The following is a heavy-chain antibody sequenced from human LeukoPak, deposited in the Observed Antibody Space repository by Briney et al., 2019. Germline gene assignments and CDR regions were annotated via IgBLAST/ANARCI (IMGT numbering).Heavy chain of an antibody. D-gene: IGHD3-22*01. CDR1: GFTFSSYW. Sequence: GGSLSLSCAASGFTFSSYWMHWVRQAPGKGLVWVSRINSDGSSTSYADSVKGRFTISRGNAKNTLYLQMNSLRAEDTAVYYCASIVDSSGYYLNSGHYWGQGTLVTVSS. CDR2: INSDGSST. CDR3: ASIVDSSGYYLNSGHY. J-gene: IGHJ4*02. V-gene: IGHV3-74*01.